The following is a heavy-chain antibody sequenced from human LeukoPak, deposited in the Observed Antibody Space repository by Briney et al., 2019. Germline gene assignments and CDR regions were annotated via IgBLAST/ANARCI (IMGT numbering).Heavy chain of an antibody. V-gene: IGHV4-61*02. Sequence: SQTLSLTCTVSGGSISSGSYYWSWIRQPAGKGLEWIGRIYTSGSTNYNPSLKSRVTISVDTSKNQFSLKLSSVTAADTAVYYCARLSLVQLEPLFDYWGQGTLVTVSS. CDR1: GGSISSGSYY. D-gene: IGHD1-1*01. J-gene: IGHJ4*02. CDR3: ARLSLVQLEPLFDY. CDR2: IYTSGST.